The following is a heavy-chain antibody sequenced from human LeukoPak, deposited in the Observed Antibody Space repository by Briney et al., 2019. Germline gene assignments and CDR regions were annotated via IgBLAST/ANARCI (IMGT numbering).Heavy chain of an antibody. V-gene: IGHV4-31*03. Sequence: SRTLSLTCTVSGGSISSGGYYWSWIRQHPGKGLGWIGYIYYSGSTYYNPSLKSRVTISVDTSKNQFSLKPSSVTAADTAVYYCARTNWALDAFDIWGQGTMVTVSS. CDR2: IYYSGST. CDR3: ARTNWALDAFDI. D-gene: IGHD7-27*01. J-gene: IGHJ3*02. CDR1: GGSISSGGYY.